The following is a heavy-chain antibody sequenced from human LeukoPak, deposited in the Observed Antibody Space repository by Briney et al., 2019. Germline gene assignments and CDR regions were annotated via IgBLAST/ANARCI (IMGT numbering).Heavy chain of an antibody. Sequence: PSETLSFTCAVSGGSISSGGYSWSWIRQPPGKGLEWIGYIYHSGSTYYNPSLKSRVTISVDRSKNQFSLKLSSVTAADTAVYYCAREEDYSHAFDIWGQGTMVTVSS. J-gene: IGHJ3*02. CDR3: AREEDYSHAFDI. D-gene: IGHD2-15*01. CDR1: GGSISSGGYS. V-gene: IGHV4-30-2*01. CDR2: IYHSGST.